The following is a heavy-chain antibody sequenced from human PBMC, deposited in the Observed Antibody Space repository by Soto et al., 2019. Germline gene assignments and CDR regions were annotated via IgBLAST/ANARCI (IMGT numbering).Heavy chain of an antibody. D-gene: IGHD4-17*01. V-gene: IGHV3-66*01. CDR3: ARDYGGNSADWFDP. Sequence: EVQLVESGGGLVQPGGSLRLSCAASGFTVSSNYMSWVRQAPEKGLEWVSVIYSGGSTYYADSVKGRFTISRDNSKNTLYLQMNSLRAEDTAVYYCARDYGGNSADWFDPWGQGTLVTVSS. J-gene: IGHJ5*02. CDR2: IYSGGST. CDR1: GFTVSSNY.